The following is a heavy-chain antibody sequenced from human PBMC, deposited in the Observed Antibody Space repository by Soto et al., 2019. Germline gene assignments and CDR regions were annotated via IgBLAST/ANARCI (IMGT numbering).Heavy chain of an antibody. J-gene: IGHJ5*02. CDR2: ISGSGGST. CDR1: GFTFSSYA. V-gene: IGHV3-23*01. Sequence: EVQLLESGGGLVQPGGSLRLSCAASGFTFSSYAMSWVRQAPGKGLEWVSAISGSGGSTYYADSVKGRFTISRDNSKNTLYLQMNCPRAEHTCVYYRAIYYGSGSHYKTWGQGTLVTVCS. CDR3: AIYYGSGSHYKT. D-gene: IGHD3-10*01.